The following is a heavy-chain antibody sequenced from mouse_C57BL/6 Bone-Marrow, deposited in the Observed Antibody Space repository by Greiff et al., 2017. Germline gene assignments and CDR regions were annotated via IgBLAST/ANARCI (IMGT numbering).Heavy chain of an antibody. J-gene: IGHJ2*01. CDR3: AREGSNPLDY. CDR1: GYAFSSYW. CDR2: IYPGDGDT. V-gene: IGHV1-80*01. D-gene: IGHD2-5*01. Sequence: VQGVESGAELVKPGASVKISCKASGYAFSSYWMNWVKQRPGKGLEWIGQIYPGDGDTNYNGKFKGKATLTADQSSSTAYMQLSSLTSEDSAVYFCAREGSNPLDYWGQGTTRTVSS.